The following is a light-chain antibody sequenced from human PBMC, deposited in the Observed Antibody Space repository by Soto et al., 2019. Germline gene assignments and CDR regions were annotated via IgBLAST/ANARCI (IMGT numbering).Light chain of an antibody. V-gene: IGKV1-5*03. J-gene: IGKJ5*01. CDR1: QSVTTW. Sequence: DIQMTQAPSTLSASVGDRVTITCRASQSVTTWLAWYQQKPGKAPKLLIYKASNLESGLPSRFTGSGSGTEFTLTISSRQSDDFATYYFQQYSTYPISFGQGTRLEIK. CDR3: QQYSTYPIS. CDR2: KAS.